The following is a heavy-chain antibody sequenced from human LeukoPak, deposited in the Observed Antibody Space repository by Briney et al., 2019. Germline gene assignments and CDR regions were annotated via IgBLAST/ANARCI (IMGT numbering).Heavy chain of an antibody. CDR2: IYYSGST. Sequence: SETLSLTCTVSGGSISSGGYYWRWIRQHPGTGLEWIGYIYYSGSTYYNPSLKSRVTISVDTSKNQFSLKLSSVTAADMAVYYCAVTMNNWFDPWGQGTLVTVSS. J-gene: IGHJ5*02. CDR3: AVTMNNWFDP. D-gene: IGHD3-22*01. CDR1: GGSISSGGYY. V-gene: IGHV4-31*03.